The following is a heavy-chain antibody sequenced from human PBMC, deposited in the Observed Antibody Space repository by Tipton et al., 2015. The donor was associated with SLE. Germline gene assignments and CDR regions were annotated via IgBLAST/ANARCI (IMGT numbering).Heavy chain of an antibody. CDR3: ARDPAATLFFQQ. J-gene: IGHJ1*01. V-gene: IGHV4-61*09. Sequence: TLSLTCTVSGVSISSGSYYWTWIRQPAGRGLEWIGHIYSRGGTNYNPSLKSRVTVSVDTSKNQFSLRLTSVTAADTAVYYCARDPAATLFFQQWGQGTQVTVPS. D-gene: IGHD6-13*01. CDR1: GVSISSGSYY. CDR2: IYSRGGT.